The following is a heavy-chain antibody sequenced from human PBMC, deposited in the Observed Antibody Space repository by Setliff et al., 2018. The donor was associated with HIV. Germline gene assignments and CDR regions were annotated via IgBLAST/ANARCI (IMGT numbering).Heavy chain of an antibody. CDR2: IYYSGST. Sequence: LSLTCTVSGDSISSGSYWGWIRQPPGKGLEWIGSIYYSGSTYYNPSLKSRVTISVDTSKNQFSLKLSSVTAADTAVYYCARVAGGVDAFDIWGQGTMVTVSS. CDR1: GDSISSGSY. CDR3: ARVAGGVDAFDI. J-gene: IGHJ3*02. D-gene: IGHD6-19*01. V-gene: IGHV4-38-2*02.